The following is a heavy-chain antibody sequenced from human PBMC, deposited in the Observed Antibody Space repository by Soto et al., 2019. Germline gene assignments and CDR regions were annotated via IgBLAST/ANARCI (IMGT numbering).Heavy chain of an antibody. J-gene: IGHJ4*02. V-gene: IGHV3-9*01. CDR1: GFTFDDYA. Sequence: EVQLVESGGGLVQPGRSLRLSCAASGFTFDDYAMHWVRQAPGKGLEWVSGSSWNSGSIGYADSVKGRFTISRDNAKNSLYLQMNSLRAEDTDLYYCAGGGYCSGGSCYGNDYYFDYWGQGTLVTVSS. CDR3: AGGGYCSGGSCYGNDYYFDY. CDR2: SSWNSGSI. D-gene: IGHD2-15*01.